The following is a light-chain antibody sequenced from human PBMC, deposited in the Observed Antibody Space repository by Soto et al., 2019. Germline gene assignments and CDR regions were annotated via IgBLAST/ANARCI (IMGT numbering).Light chain of an antibody. V-gene: IGLV3-21*02. J-gene: IGLJ2*01. Sequence: SYELTQPPSVSVAPGQTAMISCGRNNTGSKSVHWYQQKPGQAPVLVLFDDSYRPSGIPERFSGSNSGNTATLTISRVEAGDEADYFCQVWDSNTDHVVFGGGTKLTVL. CDR1: NTGSKS. CDR2: DDS. CDR3: QVWDSNTDHVV.